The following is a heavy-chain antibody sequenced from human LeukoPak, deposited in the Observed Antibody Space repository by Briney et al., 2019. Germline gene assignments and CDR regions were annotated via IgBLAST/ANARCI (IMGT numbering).Heavy chain of an antibody. V-gene: IGHV5-51*01. Sequence: GASLKISSKGSGYSFTNYWIGWVRQMPGKGLERMGIIYPGDSDTRYSPSFQGQVTISADKSISTAYLQWSSLKASGTAMYYCARRGIAAAGTGYNWFDPWGQGTLVTVSS. J-gene: IGHJ5*02. CDR2: IYPGDSDT. CDR3: ARRGIAAAGTGYNWFDP. CDR1: GYSFTNYW. D-gene: IGHD6-13*01.